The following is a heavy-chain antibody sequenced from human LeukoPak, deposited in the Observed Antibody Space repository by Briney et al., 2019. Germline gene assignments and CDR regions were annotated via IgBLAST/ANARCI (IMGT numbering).Heavy chain of an antibody. V-gene: IGHV4-30-2*01. D-gene: IGHD3-16*02. Sequence: SQTLSLTCAVSGGSISSGGYSWSWIRQPPGKGLEWIGYIYHSGSTYYNPSLKSRVTISVDRSKNQFSLKLSSVTAADTAVYYCARGRYRDAFDIWGQGTMVTVSS. J-gene: IGHJ3*02. CDR2: IYHSGST. CDR3: ARGRYRDAFDI. CDR1: GGSISSGGYS.